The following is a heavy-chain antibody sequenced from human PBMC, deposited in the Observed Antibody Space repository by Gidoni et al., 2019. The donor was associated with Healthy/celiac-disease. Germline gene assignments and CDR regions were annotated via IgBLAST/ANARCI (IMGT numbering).Heavy chain of an antibody. CDR3: ACPPPYYGMDV. Sequence: EVQLLESGGGWVQPGGSRSLPCAASGFTFSSYAMSWVRQAPGKGLEWVSAISGSGGSTYYAASVKGLFTTSRDNSKNTLYLQMNSLRAEDTAVYYCACPPPYYGMDVWGQGTTVTVSS. CDR2: ISGSGGST. V-gene: IGHV3-23*01. CDR1: GFTFSSYA. J-gene: IGHJ6*02.